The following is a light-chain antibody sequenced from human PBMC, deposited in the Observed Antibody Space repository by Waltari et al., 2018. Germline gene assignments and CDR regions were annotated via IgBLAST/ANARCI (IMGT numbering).Light chain of an antibody. CDR1: NSTPRRNY. Sequence: QSVLTQPPSASEPPGQRVTISCSGSNSTPRRNYLSWYQQLPGTAPKLLIYRNNQRPSGVPDRFSASKSGTSASLAIDGLRSEDEAVYYCASWDDSHYVFGPGTQVTVL. CDR2: RNN. CDR3: ASWDDSHYV. V-gene: IGLV1-47*01. J-gene: IGLJ1*01.